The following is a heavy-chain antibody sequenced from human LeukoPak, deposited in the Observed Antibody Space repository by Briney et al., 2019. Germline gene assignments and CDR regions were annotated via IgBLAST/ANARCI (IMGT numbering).Heavy chain of an antibody. CDR1: GFTFRNYV. CDR2: ITGSSDST. CDR3: AKGSGAARPYYFDY. D-gene: IGHD2-21*01. Sequence: GGSLRLSCAASGFTFRNYVMSWVRQAPGKGLEWVSAITGSSDSTYYADSVEGRFTISRDNPKNTLDLQMNSLRAEDTAVYYCAKGSGAARPYYFDYWGQGTLVTVSS. V-gene: IGHV3-23*01. J-gene: IGHJ4*02.